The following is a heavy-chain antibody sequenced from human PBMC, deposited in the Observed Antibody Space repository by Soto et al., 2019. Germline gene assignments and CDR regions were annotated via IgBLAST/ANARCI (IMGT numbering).Heavy chain of an antibody. CDR1: AFSVRDYY. Sequence: PGGSLRLSCSASAFSVRDYYMSWIRQAPGKGLEWLSLITPGTTVYFADSVRGRFTISRDNAKNSLYLEMNILRAEDTAVYYCARSLDSAQNAWGQGTTVIVSS. J-gene: IGHJ6*02. D-gene: IGHD5-18*01. CDR3: ARSLDSAQNA. CDR2: ITPGTTV. V-gene: IGHV3-11*01.